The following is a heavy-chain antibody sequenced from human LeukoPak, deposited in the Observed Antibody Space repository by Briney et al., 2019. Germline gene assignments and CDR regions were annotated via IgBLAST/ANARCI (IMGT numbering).Heavy chain of an antibody. J-gene: IGHJ5*02. Sequence: SETLSLTCTVSGGSISSSSYYWGWIRQPPGKGLEWIGSIYYSGSTYYNPSLKSRVTISVDTSKNQFSLKLSSVTAADTAVYYCARFTPQGYGWGGYNRFDPWGQGTLVTASS. D-gene: IGHD3-16*01. V-gene: IGHV4-39*01. CDR3: ARFTPQGYGWGGYNRFDP. CDR2: IYYSGST. CDR1: GGSISSSSYY.